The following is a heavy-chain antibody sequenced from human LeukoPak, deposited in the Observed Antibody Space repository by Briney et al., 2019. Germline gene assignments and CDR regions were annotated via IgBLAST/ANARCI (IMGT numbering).Heavy chain of an antibody. J-gene: IGHJ4*02. CDR1: GFTFSTYW. CDR2: IKGDGSST. CDR3: ARASTTVPNLLDH. Sequence: GGSLRLSCAASGFTFSTYWMHWVRQAPGKGLVWVARIKGDGSSTIYADSVKGRFTISRDNSKNTLYLQTSSLRVEDAAVYYCARASTTVPNLLDHWGRGTLVTVSS. D-gene: IGHD4-17*01. V-gene: IGHV3-74*01.